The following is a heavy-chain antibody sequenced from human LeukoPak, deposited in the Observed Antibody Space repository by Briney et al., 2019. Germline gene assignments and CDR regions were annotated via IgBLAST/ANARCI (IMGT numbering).Heavy chain of an antibody. CDR2: ISSSDSTK. D-gene: IGHD5-24*01. J-gene: IGHJ3*02. V-gene: IGHV3-48*03. CDR3: ARELDGYRDAFDI. Sequence: GGSLRLSCAASGFTFSSYEMNWVRQAPGKGLEWVSYISSSDSTKYYAASVKGRFIISRDNTKNSLYLQMNSLRAEDTAVYYCARELDGYRDAFDIWGQGTMVTVSS. CDR1: GFTFSSYE.